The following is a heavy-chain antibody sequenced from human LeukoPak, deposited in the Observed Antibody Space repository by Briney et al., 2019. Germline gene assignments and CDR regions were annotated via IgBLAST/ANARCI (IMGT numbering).Heavy chain of an antibody. V-gene: IGHV3-30*02. J-gene: IGHJ4*02. Sequence: GGSLRLSCAASGFTFSRYGLHWVRQAPGKGLEWVAFIRDDGSTRYYAESVKGRFTVSRDNSKNTLYLQMNSLRAEDTAVYYCAKEVGYDSSGYDDYWGQGTLVTVSS. CDR2: IRDDGSTR. CDR3: AKEVGYDSSGYDDY. CDR1: GFTFSRYG. D-gene: IGHD3-22*01.